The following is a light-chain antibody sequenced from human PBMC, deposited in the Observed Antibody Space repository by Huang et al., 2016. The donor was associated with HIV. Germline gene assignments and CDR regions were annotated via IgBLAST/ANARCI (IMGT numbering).Light chain of an antibody. CDR1: QSISSW. V-gene: IGKV1-5*03. CDR3: QQYNTDWT. CDR2: KAS. J-gene: IGKJ1*01. Sequence: DIQMTQSPSTLSASVGDRVTITCRASQSISSWMAWYQQKPGIAPKRLIYKASTLESGVSSRFSGSGSGTEFTLTISSLQPDDFATYYCQQYNTDWTFGQGTKVEMK.